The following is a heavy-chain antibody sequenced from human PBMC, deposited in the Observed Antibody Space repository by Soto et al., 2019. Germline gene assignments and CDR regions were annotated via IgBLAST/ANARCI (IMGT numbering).Heavy chain of an antibody. Sequence: EVQLVESGGGLVQPGGSLRLSCAASGFTFSSYGMNWVRQAPGKGLAWVSYISSGRPTIQYADSVKGRFTISRDNAKNSLYLQMNSLRDEDTAVYYCVRGGAASPDYWGQGTLVTVSS. CDR2: ISSGRPTI. D-gene: IGHD6-25*01. V-gene: IGHV3-48*02. CDR3: VRGGAASPDY. J-gene: IGHJ4*02. CDR1: GFTFSSYG.